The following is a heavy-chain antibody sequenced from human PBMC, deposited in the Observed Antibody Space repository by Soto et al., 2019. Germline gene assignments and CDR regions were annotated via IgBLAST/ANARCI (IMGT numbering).Heavy chain of an antibody. J-gene: IGHJ3*01. CDR3: ARENFGVIIHYAFDL. CDR1: GGSISNLGYD. D-gene: IGHD2-8*01. V-gene: IGHV4-31*03. CDR2: IYHRGTT. Sequence: SETLYLPSTVSGGSISNLGYDWSWIRQPPGKGLDWIGEIYHRGTTYYNPSLESRLSISVDASKNQFSLKVTSVTAADTAVYYCARENFGVIIHYAFDLWGQGTMVTVSS.